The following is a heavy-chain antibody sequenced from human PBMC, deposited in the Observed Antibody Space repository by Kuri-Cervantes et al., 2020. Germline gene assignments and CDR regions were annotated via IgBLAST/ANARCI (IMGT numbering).Heavy chain of an antibody. CDR1: GGSISSGSYY. Sequence: LRLSCTVSGGSISSGSYYWSWIRQPAGKGLEWIGRIYTSGSTNYNPSLKSRVTISVDTSKNQFSLKLSSVTAADTAVYYCARGNIVVVPAAWVPLNWFDPWGQGTLVTVSS. D-gene: IGHD2-2*01. CDR2: IYTSGST. V-gene: IGHV4-61*02. CDR3: ARGNIVVVPAAWVPLNWFDP. J-gene: IGHJ5*02.